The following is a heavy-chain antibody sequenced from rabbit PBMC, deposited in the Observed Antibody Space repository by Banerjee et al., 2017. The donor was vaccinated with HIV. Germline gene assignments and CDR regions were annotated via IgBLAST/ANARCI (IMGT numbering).Heavy chain of an antibody. V-gene: IGHV1S40*01. D-gene: IGHD6-1*01. CDR3: ARGDYYSGRAVYGYNV. CDR1: GFDFSSSDY. Sequence: QSLEESGGDLVKPGASLTLTCTASGFDFSSSDYMCWVRQAPGKGLEWIACIYTGDDNTYYSSWAKGRFTISKTSSTTVTLQMTSLTAADTATYFCARGDYYSGRAVYGYNVWGQGTLVTVS. J-gene: IGHJ3*01. CDR2: IYTGDDNT.